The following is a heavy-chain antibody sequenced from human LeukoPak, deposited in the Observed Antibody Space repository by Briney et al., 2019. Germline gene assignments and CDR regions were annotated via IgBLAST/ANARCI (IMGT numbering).Heavy chain of an antibody. J-gene: IGHJ4*02. CDR1: GGSISSYY. V-gene: IGHV4-4*07. D-gene: IGHD1-20*01. Sequence: SETLSLTCTVSGGSISSYYWSWIRQPAGKGLEWIGGIYTSGSTNYNSPLKSRVTMSVDTSKNQFSLKLSSVTAADTAVYYCAREGGITGVDYWDQGTLVTVSS. CDR3: AREGGITGVDY. CDR2: IYTSGST.